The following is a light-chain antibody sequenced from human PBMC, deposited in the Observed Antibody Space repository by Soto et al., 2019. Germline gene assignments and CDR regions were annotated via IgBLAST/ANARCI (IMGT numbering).Light chain of an antibody. Sequence: ETLMTQSPATLSVSPGERATLSYRASQSVSDYLAWYQQRPGQAPRLLIFGASTRATGFPARFSGSGSGTDFTLTISRLEPEDFAVYYCQLYGSSRWTFGQGTKVDIK. V-gene: IGKV3-15*01. J-gene: IGKJ1*01. CDR3: QLYGSSRWT. CDR1: QSVSDY. CDR2: GAS.